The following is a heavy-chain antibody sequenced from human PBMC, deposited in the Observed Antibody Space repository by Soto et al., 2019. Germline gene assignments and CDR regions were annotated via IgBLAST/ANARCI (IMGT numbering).Heavy chain of an antibody. Sequence: ASVKVSCXASGGTFSSYAMSWVRQAPGQGLEWMGGIIPIFGTANYAQKFQGRVTITADESTSTAYMELSSLRSEDTAVYYCASAYYDFWSGPPQMHYYYYYGMDVWGQGTTVTVSS. J-gene: IGHJ6*02. D-gene: IGHD3-3*01. CDR3: ASAYYDFWSGPPQMHYYYYYGMDV. CDR2: IIPIFGTA. CDR1: GGTFSSYA. V-gene: IGHV1-69*13.